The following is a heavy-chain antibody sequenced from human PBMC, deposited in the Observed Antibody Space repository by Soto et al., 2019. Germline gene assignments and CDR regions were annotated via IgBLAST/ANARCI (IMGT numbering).Heavy chain of an antibody. Sequence: QVQLVQSGAEVKKPGSSVKVSCKASGGTFSSYAISWVRQAPGQGLEWMGGIIPIFGTANYAQKFQGRVTITADESTSTAYMELSSLRSEDTAVYYCARDRIAAAGTSSGSEYFQHWGQGILVTVSS. CDR3: ARDRIAAAGTSSGSEYFQH. CDR2: IIPIFGTA. J-gene: IGHJ1*01. D-gene: IGHD6-13*01. CDR1: GGTFSSYA. V-gene: IGHV1-69*12.